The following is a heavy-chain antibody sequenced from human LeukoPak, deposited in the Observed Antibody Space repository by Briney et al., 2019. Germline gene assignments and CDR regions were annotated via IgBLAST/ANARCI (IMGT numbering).Heavy chain of an antibody. D-gene: IGHD1-26*01. V-gene: IGHV1-46*01. CDR1: GYTFTSYY. Sequence: ASVKVSCKASGYTFTSYYMHWVRQAPGQGLEWKGIINPSGGSTSYAQKFQGRVTMTRDTSTSTVYMELSSLRSEDTAVYYCARRLVGATQVGYLDLWGRGTLVTVSS. CDR2: INPSGGST. CDR3: ARRLVGATQVGYLDL. J-gene: IGHJ2*01.